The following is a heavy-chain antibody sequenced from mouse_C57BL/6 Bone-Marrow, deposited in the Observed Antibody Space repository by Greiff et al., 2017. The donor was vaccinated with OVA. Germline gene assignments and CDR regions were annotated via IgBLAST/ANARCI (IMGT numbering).Heavy chain of an antibody. CDR2: INYDGSST. Sequence: EVKLVESEGGLVQPGSSMKLSCTASGFTFSDYYMAWVRQVPEKGLEWVANINYDGSSTYYLDSLKSRFIISRDNAKNILYLQMSSLKSEDTATYYCARELRLPSTHFDYWGQGTTLTVSS. V-gene: IGHV5-16*01. CDR1: GFTFSDYY. D-gene: IGHD3-2*02. J-gene: IGHJ2*01. CDR3: ARELRLPSTHFDY.